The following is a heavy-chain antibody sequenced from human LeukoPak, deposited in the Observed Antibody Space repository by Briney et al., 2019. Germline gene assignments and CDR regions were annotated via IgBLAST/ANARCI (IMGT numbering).Heavy chain of an antibody. CDR3: ARGPSGNLDY. D-gene: IGHD4-23*01. Sequence: GASVTVSCKASGYTFTSYDINWVRQATGQGLEWMGWMNPNSGNTGYAQKFQGRVTMTRNTSISTAYMELSSLRYEDTAVYYFARGPSGNLDYWGQGTLVTVSS. CDR1: GYTFTSYD. CDR2: MNPNSGNT. J-gene: IGHJ4*02. V-gene: IGHV1-8*01.